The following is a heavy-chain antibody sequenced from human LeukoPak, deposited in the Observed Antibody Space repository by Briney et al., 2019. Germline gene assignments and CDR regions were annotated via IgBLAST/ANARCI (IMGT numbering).Heavy chain of an antibody. CDR2: INPNNGGT. D-gene: IGHD2-21*01. CDR1: GYSFTDYY. J-gene: IGHJ5*02. V-gene: IGHV1-2*02. Sequence: VASVKVSCKTSGYSFTDYYLHWVRQAPGQGLEWMRWINPNNGGTSSAQKFQGRVTMTRDTSITTVYMEVTWLTSDGTAIYYCARADRLHGGPYLIGPWGQGTLVTVSS. CDR3: ARADRLHGGPYLIGP.